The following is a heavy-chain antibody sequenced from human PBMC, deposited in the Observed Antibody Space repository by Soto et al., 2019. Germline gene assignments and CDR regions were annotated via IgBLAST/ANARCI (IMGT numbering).Heavy chain of an antibody. D-gene: IGHD1-26*01. CDR1: GGSFSGYY. Sequence: SETLSLTCAVYGGSFSGYYWSWIRQPPGKGLEWIGEINHSGSTNYNPSLKSRVTISVDTSKNQFSLKLSSVTAADTAVYYCAKSATVGAANFDVWGQGTMVTVSS. J-gene: IGHJ3*01. V-gene: IGHV4-34*01. CDR2: INHSGST. CDR3: AKSATVGAANFDV.